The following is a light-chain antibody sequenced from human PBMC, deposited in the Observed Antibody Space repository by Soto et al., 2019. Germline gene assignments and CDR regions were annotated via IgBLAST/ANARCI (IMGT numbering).Light chain of an antibody. J-gene: IGKJ3*01. Sequence: EIVLTQSPGTLSLSPGERATRSCRASQSVSSSSLAWYQQKPGQAPRLLIYGASSRATGIPDRFSGSGSGTDFTLTISRLEPEDFAVYYCQQYGSSPLFTFGPGTKVDIK. CDR2: GAS. CDR3: QQYGSSPLFT. V-gene: IGKV3-20*01. CDR1: QSVSSSS.